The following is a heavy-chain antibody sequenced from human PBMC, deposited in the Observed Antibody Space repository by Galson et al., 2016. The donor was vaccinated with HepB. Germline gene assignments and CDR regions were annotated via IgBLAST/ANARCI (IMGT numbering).Heavy chain of an antibody. Sequence: SVKVSCKASGGSFSNFAISWMRLAPGQGLEWMGGIIPLSGTGHYAQKFQGRVTMTADESTSTAYMELISLRSDDTAVYYCARPDTEMTWSVFGFEYWGQGTLITVSA. D-gene: IGHD2-21*01. CDR3: ARPDTEMTWSVFGFEY. J-gene: IGHJ4*02. CDR1: GGSFSNFA. V-gene: IGHV1-69*13. CDR2: IIPLSGTG.